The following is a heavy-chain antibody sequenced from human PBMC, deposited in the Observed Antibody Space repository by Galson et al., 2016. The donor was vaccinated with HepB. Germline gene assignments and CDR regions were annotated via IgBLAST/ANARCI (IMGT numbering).Heavy chain of an antibody. D-gene: IGHD2-2*01. CDR2: ISHDGNNK. V-gene: IGHV3-30*18. CDR1: GFTFSSYG. Sequence: SLRLSCAASGFTFSSYGIHWVRQAPGKGLEWVAVISHDGNNKFYADSVKGRFTISRGNSKNTLFLQLNSLRAEDTAVYYCAKDPYAVVSRPEYFQHWGQGTLVTVSS. J-gene: IGHJ1*01. CDR3: AKDPYAVVSRPEYFQH.